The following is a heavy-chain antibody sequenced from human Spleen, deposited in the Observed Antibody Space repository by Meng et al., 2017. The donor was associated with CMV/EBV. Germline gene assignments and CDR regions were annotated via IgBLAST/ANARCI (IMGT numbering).Heavy chain of an antibody. CDR1: GFTFSSYG. D-gene: IGHD3-10*01. CDR3: AKAALYGSGSYYSAFDM. Sequence: GGSLRLSCAASGFTFSSYGMHWVRQAPGKGLEWVAFIRYDGSNKYYADSVKGRFTISRDSSKNTLYLQMNSLRADDTAVYYCAKAALYGSGSYYSAFDMWGQGTMVTVSS. V-gene: IGHV3-30*02. J-gene: IGHJ3*02. CDR2: IRYDGSNK.